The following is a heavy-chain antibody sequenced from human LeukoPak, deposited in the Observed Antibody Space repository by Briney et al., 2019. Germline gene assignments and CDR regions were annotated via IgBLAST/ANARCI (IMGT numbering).Heavy chain of an antibody. J-gene: IGHJ4*02. V-gene: IGHV3-23*01. D-gene: IGHD6-13*01. CDR3: ATHPGIAAAGDY. CDR2: IDKIGVGT. CDR1: GFTFSSFA. Sequence: PGGSLTLSCAASGFTFSSFAMSWIRQAPGKGLEWVSSIDKIGVGTYYADSVRGRFTISRDNSTNTLFLQMNSLRAEDSAVYYCATHPGIAAAGDYWGQGTLVTVSS.